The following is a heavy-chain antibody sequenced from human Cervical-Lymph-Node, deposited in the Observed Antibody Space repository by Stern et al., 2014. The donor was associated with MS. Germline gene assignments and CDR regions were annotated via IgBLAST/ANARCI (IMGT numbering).Heavy chain of an antibody. D-gene: IGHD3-16*01. CDR3: AREIRYYFDY. CDR1: GFTFSSYA. V-gene: IGHV3-30*01. Sequence: VQLVESGGGVVQPGRSLRLSCAASGFTFSSYAMHWVRQAPGKGLEWVAVISYDGSNKYYADSVKGRFTISRDNSKNTLYLQMNSLRAEDTAVYYCAREIRYYFDYWGQVTLVTVSS. J-gene: IGHJ4*02. CDR2: ISYDGSNK.